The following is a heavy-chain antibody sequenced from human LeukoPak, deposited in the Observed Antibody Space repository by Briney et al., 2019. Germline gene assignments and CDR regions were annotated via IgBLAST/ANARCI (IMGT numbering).Heavy chain of an antibody. CDR2: IHTSGNT. CDR1: SDSINRYY. Sequence: PSETLSLTCTVSSDSINRYYWSWIRQPAGKGLEWIGRIHTSGNTNYNPSLTSRVTMSVDKSRTQFSLELTSVTAADTAVYYCAMEVAEWFDPWGQGTLVTVSS. D-gene: IGHD1-1*01. V-gene: IGHV4-4*07. CDR3: AMEVAEWFDP. J-gene: IGHJ5*02.